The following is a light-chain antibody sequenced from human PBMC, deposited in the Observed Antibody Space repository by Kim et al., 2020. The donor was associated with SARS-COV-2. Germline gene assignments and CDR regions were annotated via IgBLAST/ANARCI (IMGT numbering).Light chain of an antibody. CDR1: QSVLHSSNNKNN. CDR2: WAS. J-gene: IGKJ2*01. Sequence: RATINCKSSQSVLHSSNNKNNLAWYQQKPGQPPKLLIYWASTRESGVPERFSGSGSGTDFTLTISSLQAEDVAVYYCQHYFATPYTFGQGTNLEIK. CDR3: QHYFATPYT. V-gene: IGKV4-1*01.